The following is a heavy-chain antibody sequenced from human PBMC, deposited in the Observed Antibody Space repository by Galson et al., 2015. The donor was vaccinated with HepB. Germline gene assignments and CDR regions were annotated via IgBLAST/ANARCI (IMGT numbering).Heavy chain of an antibody. CDR3: ARDTERSIDDTSGYYYVPPKFFDY. D-gene: IGHD3-22*01. V-gene: IGHV1-18*01. Sequence: SVKVSCKASGYTFTSYGISWVRQAPGQGLEWMGWISGYNGNTKYGQKLQGRVTMTIDTSTTTAFMDLRSLRSDDTAVYYCARDTERSIDDTSGYYYVPPKFFDYWGQGTLVTVSS. J-gene: IGHJ4*02. CDR1: GYTFTSYG. CDR2: ISGYNGNT.